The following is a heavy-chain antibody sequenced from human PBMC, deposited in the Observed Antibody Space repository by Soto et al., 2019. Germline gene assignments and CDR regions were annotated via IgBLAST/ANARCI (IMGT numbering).Heavy chain of an antibody. V-gene: IGHV4-4*07. CDR2: IYTSGST. Sequence: PSETLSLTCTVSGGSISTYYWGWIRQPAGKGLEWIGRIYTSGSTNYNPSLKSRVTMSVDTPKNQFSLKLSYVTAADTAVYYCARSSAGYGSSWYYFDYWGQGTLVTVS. CDR1: GGSISTYY. D-gene: IGHD6-13*01. CDR3: ARSSAGYGSSWYYFDY. J-gene: IGHJ4*02.